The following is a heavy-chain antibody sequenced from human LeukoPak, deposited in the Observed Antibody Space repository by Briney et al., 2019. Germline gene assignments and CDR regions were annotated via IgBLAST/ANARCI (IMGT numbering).Heavy chain of an antibody. CDR2: IWNVGSNK. CDR1: GFIFSSYG. Sequence: GGSLRLSCAASGFIFSSYGMHWVRQAPGKGLEWVAVIWNVGSNKYYADSVKGRFTISRDGSTNTLYLQMNSLRVEDTAVYYCARSVGGGVTGTGDWFDPWGLGTLVTVSS. CDR3: ARSVGGGVTGTGDWFDP. D-gene: IGHD6-19*01. J-gene: IGHJ5*02. V-gene: IGHV3-33*03.